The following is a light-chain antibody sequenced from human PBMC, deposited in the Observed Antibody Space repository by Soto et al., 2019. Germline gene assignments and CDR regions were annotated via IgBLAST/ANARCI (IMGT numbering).Light chain of an antibody. CDR1: SAAVGSYDL. CDR3: CSYAGTTVFYV. J-gene: IGLJ1*01. CDR2: EGN. Sequence: QSVLTQPASVSGSPGQSITISCTGTSAAVGSYDLVSWYQHLPGRAPKIIIYEGNQRPSGVSNRFSASKSGNTASLTLSGLQDEEEADYYCCSYAGTTVFYVFGTGAKVT. V-gene: IGLV2-23*01.